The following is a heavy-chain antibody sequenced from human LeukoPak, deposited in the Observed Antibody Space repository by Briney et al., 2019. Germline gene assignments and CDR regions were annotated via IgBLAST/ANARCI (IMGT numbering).Heavy chain of an antibody. D-gene: IGHD6-19*01. CDR2: IKSKTDGGTT. J-gene: IGHJ4*02. Sequence: GGSLRLSCAASGFTLSNAWMSWVRQAPGKGLEWVGRIKSKTDGGTTDYAAPVKGRFTISRDDSKNTLYLQMNSLKTEDTAVYYCTTDLAAVAGPILFDYWGQGTLVTVSS. CDR3: TTDLAAVAGPILFDY. V-gene: IGHV3-15*01. CDR1: GFTLSNAW.